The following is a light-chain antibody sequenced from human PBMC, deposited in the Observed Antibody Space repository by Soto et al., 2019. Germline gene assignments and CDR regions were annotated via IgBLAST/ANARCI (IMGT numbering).Light chain of an antibody. CDR2: EVS. Sequence: PVSTLLIYEVSNRFSGVPERFSGSGSGTDVTLKISRVEAEDFGLYYCMQDAQDPLTFGGGTKVEIK. J-gene: IGKJ4*01. CDR3: MQDAQDPLT. V-gene: IGKV2D-26*03.